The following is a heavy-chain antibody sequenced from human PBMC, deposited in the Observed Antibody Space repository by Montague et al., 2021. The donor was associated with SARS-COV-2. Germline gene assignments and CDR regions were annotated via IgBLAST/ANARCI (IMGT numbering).Heavy chain of an antibody. CDR1: GDSVSSNIAA. Sequence: YAISGDSVSSNIAAWNWIRQSPPRGLEWLGRAKYTSTRYETYAVSVQSRITITADTSKNQFSLHLNSVTPEDTAVYYCARDLYWAFDAWGLGTTVTVSA. CDR2: AKYTSTRYE. CDR3: ARDLYWAFDA. V-gene: IGHV6-1*01. D-gene: IGHD2-8*02. J-gene: IGHJ3*01.